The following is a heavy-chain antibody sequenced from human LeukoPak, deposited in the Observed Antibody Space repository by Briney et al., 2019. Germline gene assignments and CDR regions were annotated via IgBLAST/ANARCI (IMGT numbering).Heavy chain of an antibody. CDR1: GFTFSSYE. CDR3: ARDNGRPDYYDGSGYYFDY. J-gene: IGHJ4*02. D-gene: IGHD3-22*01. V-gene: IGHV3-48*03. CDR2: ISSSGSTI. Sequence: PGGSLRLSCAASGFTFSSYEMNWVRQAPGKGLEWVSYISSSGSTIYYADSVKGRFTISRDNAKNSLYLQMNSLRAEDTAVYYCARDNGRPDYYDGSGYYFDYWGQGTLVTVSS.